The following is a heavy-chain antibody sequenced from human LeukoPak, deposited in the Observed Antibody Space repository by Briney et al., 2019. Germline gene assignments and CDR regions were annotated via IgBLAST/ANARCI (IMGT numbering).Heavy chain of an antibody. Sequence: GESLKISCKGSGYSFTSYWIGWVRQMPGKGLEWLGIIYPGYSDTRYSPSFQGQVPITADKSSSTAYLQWTSLKASDTAMYYCARLGNDFWSGYYPPDKKSYYYMDVWGKGTTVTVSS. V-gene: IGHV5-51*01. CDR1: GYSFTSYW. J-gene: IGHJ6*03. CDR3: ARLGNDFWSGYYPPDKKSYYYMDV. D-gene: IGHD3-3*01. CDR2: IYPGYSDT.